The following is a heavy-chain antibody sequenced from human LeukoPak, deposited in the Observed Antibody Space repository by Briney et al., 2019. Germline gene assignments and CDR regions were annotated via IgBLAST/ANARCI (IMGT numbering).Heavy chain of an antibody. CDR1: GGSISSSNW. J-gene: IGHJ4*02. D-gene: IGHD6-19*01. Sequence: PSETLSLTCAVSGGSISSSNWWSWVRQPPGKGLEWIGEIYHSGSTNYNPSLKSRVTISVDKSKNQFSLKLSSVTAADTAVYYCAREGPAVAEYYFDYWGQGTLVTVSS. CDR2: IYHSGST. V-gene: IGHV4-4*02. CDR3: AREGPAVAEYYFDY.